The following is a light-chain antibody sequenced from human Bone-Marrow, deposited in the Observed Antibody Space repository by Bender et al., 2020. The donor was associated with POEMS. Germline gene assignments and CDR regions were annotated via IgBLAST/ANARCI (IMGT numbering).Light chain of an antibody. J-gene: IGLJ3*02. CDR2: KDL. CDR1: ILAKKY. CDR3: QSADSSDSPWV. V-gene: IGLV3-27*01. Sequence: SYELTQPSSVSVSPGQTARITCSGDILAKKYARWFQQKPGQAPVVVIYKDLERSSGIPERFSGSSSGTIVTLIISGVQVEDEADYFCQSADSSDSPWVFGGGTKLTVL.